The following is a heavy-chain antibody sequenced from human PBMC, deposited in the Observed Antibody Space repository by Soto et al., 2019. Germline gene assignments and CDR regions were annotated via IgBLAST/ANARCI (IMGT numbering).Heavy chain of an antibody. CDR1: GGTFSSYA. Sequence: KVSCKASGGTFSSYAISWVRQAPGQGLEWMGGIIPIFDTRYSPSFQGQVTISADKSISTAYLQWSSLKASDTAMYYCARHSDSGYDWNWFDPWGQGALVTVSS. D-gene: IGHD5-12*01. J-gene: IGHJ5*02. V-gene: IGHV5-51*01. CDR2: IIPIFDT. CDR3: ARHSDSGYDWNWFDP.